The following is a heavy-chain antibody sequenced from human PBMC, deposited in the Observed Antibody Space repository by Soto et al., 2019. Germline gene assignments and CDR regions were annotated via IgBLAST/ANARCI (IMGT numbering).Heavy chain of an antibody. CDR3: ARNGRYCSGGSGYSRYYYYGMDV. Sequence: ASVKVSCKASGYTFTGYYMHWVRQAPGQGLEWMGWINPNSGGTNYAQKFQGRVTMTRDTSISTAYMELSRLRSDDTAVYYCARNGRYCSGGSGYSRYYYYGMDVWGQGTTVTVSS. J-gene: IGHJ6*02. CDR2: INPNSGGT. CDR1: GYTFTGYY. V-gene: IGHV1-2*02. D-gene: IGHD2-15*01.